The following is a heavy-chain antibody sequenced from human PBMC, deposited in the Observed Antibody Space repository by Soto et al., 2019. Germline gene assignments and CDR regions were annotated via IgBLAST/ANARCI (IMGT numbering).Heavy chain of an antibody. J-gene: IGHJ4*02. CDR2: IKQDGSEK. CDR3: ATEAGIAAATTG. CDR1: GLTLSGYW. D-gene: IGHD6-13*01. V-gene: IGHV3-7*01. Sequence: PGGSLRLSCAASGLTLSGYWMSWVRQAPGKGLEWVANIKQDGSEKYYVDSVKGRFTISRDNAKNLLYLQMNSLRAEDTAVYYCATEAGIAAATTGWGQGTLVTVSS.